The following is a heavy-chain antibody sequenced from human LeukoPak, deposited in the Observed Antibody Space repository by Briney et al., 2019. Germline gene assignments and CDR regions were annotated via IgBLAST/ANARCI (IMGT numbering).Heavy chain of an antibody. J-gene: IGHJ5*02. V-gene: IGHV3-30-3*01. Sequence: SGGFLRLSCAASGFTFSSYAMHWVRQAPGKGLEWVAVISYDGSNKYYADSVKGRFTISRDNSKNTLYLQMNSLRAEDTAVYYCARGSRITIFSWFDPWGQGTLVTVSS. CDR2: ISYDGSNK. CDR3: ARGSRITIFSWFDP. CDR1: GFTFSSYA. D-gene: IGHD3-9*01.